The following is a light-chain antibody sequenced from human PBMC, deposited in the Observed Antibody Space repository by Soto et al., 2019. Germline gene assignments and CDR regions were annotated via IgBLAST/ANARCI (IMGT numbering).Light chain of an antibody. CDR2: EGN. V-gene: IGLV2-23*01. J-gene: IGLJ2*01. Sequence: QLVLTQPASVSGSPGESITISCTGTSSDVGTYNLVTWYQQHPGRVPKLILYEGNKRPSGVSSRFSASKSGNTASLTISGLQAEDEDDYFCCSYAPSRTLLFGGGTKLTVL. CDR1: SSDVGTYNL. CDR3: CSYAPSRTLL.